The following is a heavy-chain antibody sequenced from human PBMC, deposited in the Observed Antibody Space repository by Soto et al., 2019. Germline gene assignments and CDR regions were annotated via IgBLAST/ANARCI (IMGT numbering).Heavy chain of an antibody. CDR2: ITGSGSDT. J-gene: IGHJ4*02. D-gene: IGHD2-2*01. Sequence: EVQVLESGGDVVQPGGSLRLSCAASGFTFNNYAMGWVRQTPGKGLEWVSAITGSGSDTYYVDSVKGRFTISRDNSKNTVYLQMNSLRADDTAVYYCAKLGSSSWSPHYYFDYWGQGTLVTVSS. CDR3: AKLGSSSWSPHYYFDY. V-gene: IGHV3-23*01. CDR1: GFTFNNYA.